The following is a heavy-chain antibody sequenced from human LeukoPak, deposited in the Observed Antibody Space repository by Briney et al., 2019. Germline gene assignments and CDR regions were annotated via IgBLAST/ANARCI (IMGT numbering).Heavy chain of an antibody. V-gene: IGHV4-39*01. CDR3: ARVARCSGGSCYSRTMRGYYFDY. CDR1: GGSISSSSYY. J-gene: IGHJ4*02. Sequence: SSETLSLTCTVSGGSISSSSYYWGWIRQPPGKGLEWIGSIYYSGSTYYNPSLKSRVTISVDTSKNQFSLKLSSVTAADTAVYYCARVARCSGGSCYSRTMRGYYFDYWGQGTLVTVSS. CDR2: IYYSGST. D-gene: IGHD2-15*01.